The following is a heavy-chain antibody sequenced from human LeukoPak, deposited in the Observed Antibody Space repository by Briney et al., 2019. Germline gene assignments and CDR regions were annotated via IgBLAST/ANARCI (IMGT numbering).Heavy chain of an antibody. Sequence: GGPLRLFCGASVFTLKFCWMHGLREVRGKGLVCISSINSHSNSTIYAASVKGRFTIARDNAKNTLFLQMNSLSVDDTAVYFCLRGREYISNYSPFDYWGQGSLVTVSS. CDR2: INSHSNST. J-gene: IGHJ4*02. D-gene: IGHD4-11*01. CDR1: VFTLKFCW. V-gene: IGHV3-74*01. CDR3: LRGREYISNYSPFDY.